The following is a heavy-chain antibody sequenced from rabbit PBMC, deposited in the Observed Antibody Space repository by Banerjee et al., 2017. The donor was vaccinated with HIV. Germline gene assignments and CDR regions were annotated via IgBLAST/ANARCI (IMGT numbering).Heavy chain of an antibody. CDR2: IYTGVGDST. CDR1: GFSFSSGYY. Sequence: QEQLEESGGDLVKPEGSLTLTCTASGFSFSSGYYMCWVRQAPGKGLEWIACIYTGVGDSTYYASWAKGRFTISKTSSTTVTLQMTSLTAADTATYFCARGMTNTGDDSGFYFNLWGQGTLVTVS. D-gene: IGHD2-1*01. V-gene: IGHV1S45*01. J-gene: IGHJ4*01. CDR3: ARGMTNTGDDSGFYFNL.